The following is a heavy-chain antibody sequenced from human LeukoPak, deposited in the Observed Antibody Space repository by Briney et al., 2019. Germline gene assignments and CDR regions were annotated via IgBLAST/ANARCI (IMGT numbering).Heavy chain of an antibody. Sequence: PGKSLRLSCAASGFTFSSYGMHWVRQAPGKGLEWVAVISYDGSNKYYADSVKGRFTISRDNSKNTLYLQMNSLRAEDTAVYYCAKVGGYSGYGDYWGQGTLVTVSS. CDR1: GFTFSSYG. CDR2: ISYDGSNK. D-gene: IGHD5-12*01. CDR3: AKVGGYSGYGDY. V-gene: IGHV3-30*18. J-gene: IGHJ4*02.